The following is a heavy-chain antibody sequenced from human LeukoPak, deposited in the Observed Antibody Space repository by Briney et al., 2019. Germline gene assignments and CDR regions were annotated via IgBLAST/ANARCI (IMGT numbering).Heavy chain of an antibody. J-gene: IGHJ4*02. V-gene: IGHV3-74*01. CDR2: IYTDGTTA. Sequence: GGSLRLSRAPSVFTLSRFYMHCVRHALEKGLVCVSRIYTDGTTARYAGPVKGRFTISRDNAKNTLYLQMNSLRAEDTAVYYCARPYQYYDSSSQPLYWGQGILVSVSS. CDR3: ARPYQYYDSSSQPLY. CDR1: VFTLSRFY. D-gene: IGHD3-22*01.